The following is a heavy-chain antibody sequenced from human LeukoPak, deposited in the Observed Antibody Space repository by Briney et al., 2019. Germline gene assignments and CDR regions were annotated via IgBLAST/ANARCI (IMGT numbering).Heavy chain of an antibody. Sequence: PSETLSLTCTVSGGSISSYYWSWIRQPPGKGLEWIGYIYYSGSTNYNPSLKSRVTISVDTSKNQFSLTLTSVTAADTAIYYCARLPITKRAMDVWGQGTTVTVSS. CDR1: GGSISSYY. J-gene: IGHJ6*02. V-gene: IGHV4-59*08. CDR3: ARLPITKRAMDV. D-gene: IGHD3-3*01. CDR2: IYYSGST.